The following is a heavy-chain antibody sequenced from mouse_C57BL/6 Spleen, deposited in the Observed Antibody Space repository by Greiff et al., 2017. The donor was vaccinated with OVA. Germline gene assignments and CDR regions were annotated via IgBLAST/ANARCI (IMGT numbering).Heavy chain of an antibody. CDR3: ASRWLLRLYYFDY. Sequence: QLQQPGAELVKPGASVKLSCKASGYTFTSYWMHWVKQRPGQGLEWIGMIHPNSGSTNYNEKFKSKATLTVDKSSSTAYMQLSSLTSEDSAVYYCASRWLLRLYYFDYWGQGTTLTVSS. V-gene: IGHV1-64*01. CDR1: GYTFTSYW. D-gene: IGHD2-3*01. CDR2: IHPNSGST. J-gene: IGHJ2*01.